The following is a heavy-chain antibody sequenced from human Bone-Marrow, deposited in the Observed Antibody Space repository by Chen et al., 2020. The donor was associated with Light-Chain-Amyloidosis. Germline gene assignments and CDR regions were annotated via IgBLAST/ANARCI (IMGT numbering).Heavy chain of an antibody. V-gene: IGHV5-51*01. CDR2: IYPGDPDT. J-gene: IGHJ6*02. CDR1: GLCFSPYR. D-gene: IGHD3-22*01. Sequence: DVQLVQSGAAESKPGDTLKISCKPSGLCFSPYRIGWVRQKPGKGREWMGLIYPGDPDTRYSPSFEGQVTISVAKPLDTAYLQWSSLKASDTAIYYCARHMGYYDCNGYYRWGPPYYGMDVWGQGTTVTVS. CDR3: ARHMGYYDCNGYYRWGPPYYGMDV.